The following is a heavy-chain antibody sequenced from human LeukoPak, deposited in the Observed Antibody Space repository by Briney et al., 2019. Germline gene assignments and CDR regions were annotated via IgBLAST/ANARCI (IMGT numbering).Heavy chain of an antibody. D-gene: IGHD3-10*01. V-gene: IGHV1-69*13. CDR2: IIPIFGTA. J-gene: IGHJ4*02. Sequence: GASVKVSCKASGGTFSSYAISWVRQAPGQGLEWMGGIIPIFGTANYAQKFQGRVTITADESTSTAYMELSSLRSEDTAVYYCARSRFGELSSHFDYWGQGTLVTVSS. CDR1: GGTFSSYA. CDR3: ARSRFGELSSHFDY.